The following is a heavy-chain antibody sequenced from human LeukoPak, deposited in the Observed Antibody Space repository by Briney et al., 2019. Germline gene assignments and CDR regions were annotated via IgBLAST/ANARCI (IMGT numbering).Heavy chain of an antibody. J-gene: IGHJ4*02. D-gene: IGHD1-26*01. Sequence: GGSLRLSYAASGFTFDDYGMSWVRQAPGKGLEWVSGINWNGGSTGYADSVKGRFTISRDNAKNSLYLQMNSLRAEDTALYYCARATVYSGSYSPGVLYYFDYWAREPWSPSPQ. CDR3: ARATVYSGSYSPGVLYYFDY. V-gene: IGHV3-20*03. CDR1: GFTFDDYG. CDR2: INWNGGST.